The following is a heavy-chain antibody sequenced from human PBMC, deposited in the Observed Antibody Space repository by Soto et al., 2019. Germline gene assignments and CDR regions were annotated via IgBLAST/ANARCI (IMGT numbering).Heavy chain of an antibody. V-gene: IGHV5-51*01. D-gene: IGHD1-7*01. CDR3: ARSINWNYDY. J-gene: IGHJ4*02. CDR1: GYRFASYW. Sequence: GESLKISCKGYGYRFASYWIAWVRQMPGKGLEWMGSIFPGDSDTRYSPSFEGQVTISGDMSISTANLQWSSLKASDTAMYYCARSINWNYDYWGQGTLVTASS. CDR2: IFPGDSDT.